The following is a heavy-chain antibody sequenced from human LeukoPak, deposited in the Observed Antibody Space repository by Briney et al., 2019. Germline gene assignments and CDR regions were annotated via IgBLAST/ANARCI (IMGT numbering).Heavy chain of an antibody. V-gene: IGHV5-51*01. CDR2: IYPTDSDT. J-gene: IGHJ3*02. CDR3: ARQGFSGNYQGDAFDI. D-gene: IGHD1-26*01. Sequence: GESLKISCKGSGYRFTTYWIGWVRQMPGKGLEWMGIIYPTDSDTIYSPSFQGHVPISADRSLNTAYLQWSSLKASDTAMYYCARQGFSGNYQGDAFDIWGQGTMVTVYS. CDR1: GYRFTTYW.